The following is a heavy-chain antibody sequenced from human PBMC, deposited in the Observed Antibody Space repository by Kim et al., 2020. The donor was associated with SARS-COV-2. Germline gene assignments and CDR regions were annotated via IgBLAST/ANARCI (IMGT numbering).Heavy chain of an antibody. Sequence: VKGRFTISRDNSKNTLYLQMNSLRAEDTAVYYCARDRIVGATWGSDAFDIWGQGTMVTVSS. V-gene: IGHV3-30*01. CDR3: ARDRIVGATWGSDAFDI. J-gene: IGHJ3*02. D-gene: IGHD1-26*01.